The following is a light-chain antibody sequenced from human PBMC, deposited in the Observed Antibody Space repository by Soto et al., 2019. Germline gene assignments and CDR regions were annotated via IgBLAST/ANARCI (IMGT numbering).Light chain of an antibody. Sequence: DVQMTQSPSTLSASVGNRVIITCRASQSIRSWLAWYQQKPGKAPKFLIYEASSLESGVPSRFSGSGSGTEFTLTISSLQPDDFATYYCQQYYTYPWTFGQGTKVEI. V-gene: IGKV1-5*03. CDR2: EAS. J-gene: IGKJ1*01. CDR3: QQYYTYPWT. CDR1: QSIRSW.